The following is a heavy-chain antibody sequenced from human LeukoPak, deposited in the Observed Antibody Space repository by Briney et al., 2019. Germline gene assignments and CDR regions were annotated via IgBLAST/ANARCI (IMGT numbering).Heavy chain of an antibody. CDR2: IGVGGTSI. Sequence: GGSLRLSYATSGFTFSSYEFNWVRQAPGKGLEWVSYIGVGGTSIYYAGSVRGRFTTSRDNAENSLYLEMNSLRAEDTAVYYCARETADCGGDCFDYWGQGTLVTVFS. J-gene: IGHJ4*02. CDR1: GFTFSSYE. CDR3: ARETADCGGDCFDY. D-gene: IGHD2-21*01. V-gene: IGHV3-48*03.